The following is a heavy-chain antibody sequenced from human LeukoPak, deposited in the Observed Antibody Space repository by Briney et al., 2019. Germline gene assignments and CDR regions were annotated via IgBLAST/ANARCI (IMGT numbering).Heavy chain of an antibody. Sequence: SETLSLTCTVSGGSISSSSYYWGWIRQHPGKGLEWIGYIYYSGSTDSNPSLKSRVTISVDTSKNQFSLKLSSVTAADTAVYYCARRNTGVNWFDPWGQGTLVTVSS. D-gene: IGHD1-14*01. V-gene: IGHV4-31*03. CDR2: IYYSGST. CDR1: GGSISSSSYY. J-gene: IGHJ5*02. CDR3: ARRNTGVNWFDP.